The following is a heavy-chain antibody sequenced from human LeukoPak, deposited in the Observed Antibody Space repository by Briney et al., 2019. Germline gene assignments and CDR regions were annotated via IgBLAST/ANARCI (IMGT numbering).Heavy chain of an antibody. CDR3: AREGEEYSSSSFDY. CDR1: GFTFCDYY. V-gene: IGHV3-11*01. Sequence: GSLRLSCAASGFTFCDYYKSWIRQAPGKGVEGVSYISSSGSTIYYADSVKGRFTISRDNHKNSLYLQMNSLGAEDAAVYYCAREGEEYSSSSFDYWGQGTLVTVSS. J-gene: IGHJ4*02. CDR2: ISSSGSTI. D-gene: IGHD6-6*01.